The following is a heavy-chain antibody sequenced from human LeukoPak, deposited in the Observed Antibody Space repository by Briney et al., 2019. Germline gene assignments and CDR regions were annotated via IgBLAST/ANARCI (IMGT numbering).Heavy chain of an antibody. D-gene: IGHD2-21*01. Sequence: SETLPLTCTVSGGSISSYYWNWIRQPPGKGLEWIGYIYYSGSTNYNPSLKSRVTISVDTSKNQFSLKLSSVTAADTAVYYCARVIGYYGMDVWGQGTTVTVSS. CDR2: IYYSGST. V-gene: IGHV4-59*01. CDR3: ARVIGYYGMDV. J-gene: IGHJ6*02. CDR1: GGSISSYY.